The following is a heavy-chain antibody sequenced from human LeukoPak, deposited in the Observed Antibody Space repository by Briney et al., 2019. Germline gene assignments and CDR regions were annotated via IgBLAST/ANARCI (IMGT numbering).Heavy chain of an antibody. Sequence: PSETLSLTCTVSGGSISSGSYYWSWIRQPAGKGLEWIGRIYTSGSTNYNPSLKSRVTISVDTSKNQFSLKLSSVTAADTAVYYCARGPKGGVVVVAATRRGGWFDPWGQGTLVTVSS. CDR3: ARGPKGGVVVVAATRRGGWFDP. CDR1: GGSISSGSYY. CDR2: IYTSGST. D-gene: IGHD2-15*01. V-gene: IGHV4-61*02. J-gene: IGHJ5*02.